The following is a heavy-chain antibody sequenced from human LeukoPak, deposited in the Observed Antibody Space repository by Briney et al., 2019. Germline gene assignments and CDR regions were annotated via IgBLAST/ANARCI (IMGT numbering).Heavy chain of an antibody. CDR3: AKEGSSGSYLAY. V-gene: IGHV3-23*01. D-gene: IGHD1-26*01. CDR2: ISGSGGST. J-gene: IGHJ4*02. Sequence: GGSLRLSCAASGFTFSSYAMSWVRQAPGKGLEWVSAISGSGGSTYYADSVKGRFTTSRDNSKYTLYLQMNSLRAEDTAVYYCAKEGSSGSYLAYWGQGTLVTVSS. CDR1: GFTFSSYA.